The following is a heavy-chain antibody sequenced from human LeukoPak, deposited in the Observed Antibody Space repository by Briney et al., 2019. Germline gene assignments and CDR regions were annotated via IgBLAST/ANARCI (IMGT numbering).Heavy chain of an antibody. J-gene: IGHJ6*02. Sequence: SETLSLTCAVYGGSFSGYYWSWIRQPPGKGLEWIGYIYSSGSTKYNPSLKSRVTISVDTSKNQFSLKLSSVTAADTAVYYCARGRYGSGSYYTSYYYYYGMDVWGQGTTVTVSS. CDR3: ARGRYGSGSYYTSYYYYYGMDV. V-gene: IGHV4-59*12. D-gene: IGHD3-10*01. CDR1: GGSFSGYY. CDR2: IYSSGST.